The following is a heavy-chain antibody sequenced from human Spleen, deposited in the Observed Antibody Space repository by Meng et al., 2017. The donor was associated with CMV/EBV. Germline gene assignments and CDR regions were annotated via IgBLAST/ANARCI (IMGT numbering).Heavy chain of an antibody. CDR1: EFTFSSYG. Sequence: LSCAASEFTFSSYGMAWVRQGPGKGLEWVSTISGGGENTHYADSVKGRFTISRDNSRNTLYLQMNSLRVDDTAVYFCARDVPSDFDFRGLGTLVTVSS. D-gene: IGHD3-10*02. V-gene: IGHV3-23*01. J-gene: IGHJ4*02. CDR3: ARDVPSDFDF. CDR2: ISGGGENT.